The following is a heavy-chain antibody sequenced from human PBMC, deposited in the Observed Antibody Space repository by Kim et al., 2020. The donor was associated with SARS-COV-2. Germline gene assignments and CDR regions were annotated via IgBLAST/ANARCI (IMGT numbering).Heavy chain of an antibody. J-gene: IGHJ4*02. D-gene: IGHD1-26*01. V-gene: IGHV4-59*08. Sequence: LKSRVTISVDTSKNQFSLKLSSVTAADTAVYYCARHRGSYSGAFYYFDYWGQGTLVTVSS. CDR3: ARHRGSYSGAFYYFDY.